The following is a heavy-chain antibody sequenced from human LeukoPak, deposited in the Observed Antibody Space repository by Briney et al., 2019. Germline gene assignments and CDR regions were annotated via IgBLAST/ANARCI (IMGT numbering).Heavy chain of an antibody. D-gene: IGHD3-10*01. J-gene: IGHJ5*02. V-gene: IGHV4-31*03. CDR1: GGSISSGGYY. CDR3: ARLRATRYYYGSGSPPEGNWFDP. CDR2: IYYSGST. Sequence: SETLSLTCTVSGGSISSGGYYWSWIRQHPGKGLEWIGYIYYSGSTYYNPSLKSRVTISVDTSKNQFSLKLSSVTAADTAVYYCARLRATRYYYGSGSPPEGNWFDPWGQGTLVTVSS.